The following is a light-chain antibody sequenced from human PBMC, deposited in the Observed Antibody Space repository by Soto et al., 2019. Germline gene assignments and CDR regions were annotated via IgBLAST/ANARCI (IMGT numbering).Light chain of an antibody. CDR2: DAS. Sequence: EIVLTQSPGTLSLSPGDRATLSCRASQSVSSTYLAWYQQKPGQAPRLLIYDASTRAAGIPDRFSGSGSGTDFTRTISRLEAEDFAVYYCHQYACSPWTFGQGAKVEIK. CDR3: HQYACSPWT. CDR1: QSVSSTY. V-gene: IGKV3-20*01. J-gene: IGKJ1*01.